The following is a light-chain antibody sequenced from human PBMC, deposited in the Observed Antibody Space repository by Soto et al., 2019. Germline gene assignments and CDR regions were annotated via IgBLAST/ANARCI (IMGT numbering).Light chain of an antibody. Sequence: EIVMTQSPATLSVSPGERATLSCRASQSVSSNLAWYQQKPGQAPRLLIYGASTRATGIPARFSGSGSGTEFTLTISSLQSEDFAVYYCQQYNNWPQKFGQGTKVEI. CDR3: QQYNNWPQK. J-gene: IGKJ1*01. V-gene: IGKV3-15*01. CDR2: GAS. CDR1: QSVSSN.